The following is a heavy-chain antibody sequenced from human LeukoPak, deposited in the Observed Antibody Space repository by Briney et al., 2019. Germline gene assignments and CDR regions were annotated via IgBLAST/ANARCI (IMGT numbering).Heavy chain of an antibody. V-gene: IGHV4-34*11. J-gene: IGHJ4*02. D-gene: IGHD3-22*01. Sequence: SETLSLTCAVYGGSFSGYYWTWIRQPPGKRLEWIGYFLYGYTTDYNPSLKGRVTISLDTSKNQFSLNLSAVTAADTAVYYCAKFSSGYCLNWGQGTLVTVSS. CDR2: FLYGYTT. CDR3: AKFSSGYCLN. CDR1: GGSFSGYY.